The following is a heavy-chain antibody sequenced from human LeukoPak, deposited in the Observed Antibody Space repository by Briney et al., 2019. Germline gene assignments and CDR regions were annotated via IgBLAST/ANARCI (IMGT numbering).Heavy chain of an antibody. CDR3: GTWGSSSWYYYYGMDV. CDR1: GGTFSSYA. V-gene: IGHV1-18*01. D-gene: IGHD6-6*01. CDR2: ISAYNGNT. Sequence: ASVKVSCKASGGTFSSYAISWVRQAPGQGLEWMGWISAYNGNTNYAQKLQGRVTMTTDTSTSTAYMELRSLRSDDTAVYYCGTWGSSSWYYYYGMDVWGQGTTVTVSS. J-gene: IGHJ6*02.